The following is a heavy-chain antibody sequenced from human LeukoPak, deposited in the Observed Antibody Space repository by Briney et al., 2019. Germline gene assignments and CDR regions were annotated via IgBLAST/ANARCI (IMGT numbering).Heavy chain of an antibody. CDR1: GGTFSSYA. D-gene: IGHD3-22*01. J-gene: IGHJ4*02. V-gene: IGHV1-69*13. CDR3: ARDFYYYDSSGYYAWFGY. CDR2: IIPIFGTA. Sequence: SVKVSCKASGGTFSSYAISWVRQAPGQGLEWMGGIIPIFGTANYAQKFQGRVTITADESTSTAYMELSSLRSEDTAVYYCARDFYYYDSSGYYAWFGYWGQGTLVTVSS.